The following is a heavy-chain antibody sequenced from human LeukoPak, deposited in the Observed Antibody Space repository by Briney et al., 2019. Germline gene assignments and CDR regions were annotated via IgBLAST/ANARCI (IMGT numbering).Heavy chain of an antibody. Sequence: GRSLRLSCAASGFPFSSYGMHWVRQAPSKGLEWVAFIRLDGSNKYYADSVKGRFTISRDNSKNTLYLQMNSLRAEDTAVYYCAKGVATPIDYWGQGTLVTVSS. CDR2: IRLDGSNK. J-gene: IGHJ4*02. CDR1: GFPFSSYG. CDR3: AKGVATPIDY. V-gene: IGHV3-30*02. D-gene: IGHD5-12*01.